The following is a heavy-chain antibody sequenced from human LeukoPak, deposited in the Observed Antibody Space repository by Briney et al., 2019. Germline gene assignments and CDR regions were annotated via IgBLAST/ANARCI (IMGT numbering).Heavy chain of an antibody. CDR1: GGSISSHLYF. V-gene: IGHV4-39*02. D-gene: IGHD3-10*01. Sequence: PSETLSLTCTVSGGSISSHLYFWAWIRQPPGKGLEWIGSYYYAGSTYYNPSLKRRVTISVDTSKDDFSLKLASVTAADTAVYFCARMLRGVVLGPNYYPYHMDVWGTGNTVSVSS. CDR3: ARMLRGVVLGPNYYPYHMDV. J-gene: IGHJ6*03. CDR2: YYYAGST.